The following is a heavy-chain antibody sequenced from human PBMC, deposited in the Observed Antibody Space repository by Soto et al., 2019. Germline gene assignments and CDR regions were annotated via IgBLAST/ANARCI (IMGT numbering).Heavy chain of an antibody. J-gene: IGHJ6*02. CDR2: ISSSSSTI. V-gene: IGHV3-48*02. Sequence: PGGSLRLSCAASGFTFSSYSMNWVRQAPGKGLEWVSYISSSSSTIYYADSVKGRFTISRDNAKNSLYLQMNSLRDEDTAVYYCARDPWGHYHYYGMDVWGQGSTVTVSS. D-gene: IGHD7-27*01. CDR3: ARDPWGHYHYYGMDV. CDR1: GFTFSSYS.